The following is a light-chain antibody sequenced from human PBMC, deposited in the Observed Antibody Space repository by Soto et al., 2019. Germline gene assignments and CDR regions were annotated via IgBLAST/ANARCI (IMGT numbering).Light chain of an antibody. CDR2: DAF. CDR1: QSISSK. J-gene: IGKJ4*02. Sequence: EIVMTQSPATLSVSPGERATLSCRASQSISSKLAWYQQKPGQAPRLLIYDAFIRATGIPARFSGSGSGTEFTLTISSLQSEDFAVYYCQQYNNWPRLKCGGGTKVDIK. CDR3: QQYNNWPRLK. V-gene: IGKV3-15*01.